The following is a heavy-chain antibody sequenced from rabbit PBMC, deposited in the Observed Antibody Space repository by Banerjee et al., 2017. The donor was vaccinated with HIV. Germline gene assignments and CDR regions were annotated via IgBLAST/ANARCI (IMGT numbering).Heavy chain of an antibody. CDR1: GFSFSSSYY. J-gene: IGHJ3*01. D-gene: IGHD6-1*01. CDR3: ARNIDYIGYGYGL. CDR2: IYAGSSGST. V-gene: IGHV1S40*01. Sequence: QSLEESGGDLVKPGASLTLTCTASGFSFSSSYYMCWVRQAPGKGLEWIACIYAGSSGSTYYASWAKGRFTISKTSSTTVTLQMTSLTAADTATYFCARNIDYIGYGYGLWGQGTLVTVS.